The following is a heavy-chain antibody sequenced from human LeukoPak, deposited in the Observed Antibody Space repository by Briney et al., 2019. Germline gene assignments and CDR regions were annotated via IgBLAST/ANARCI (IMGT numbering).Heavy chain of an antibody. D-gene: IGHD2-2*01. CDR1: GFTFSSYA. Sequence: GGSLRLSCAASGFTFSSYAMSWVRQVPGKGLEWVSVISGSGDNTYYADSVKGRFTISRDNSKNMLYLQMNSLRAEDTAVYYCVRHGDTDSCLANWGQGTLVTVSS. CDR2: ISGSGDNT. J-gene: IGHJ4*02. V-gene: IGHV3-23*01. CDR3: VRHGDTDSCLAN.